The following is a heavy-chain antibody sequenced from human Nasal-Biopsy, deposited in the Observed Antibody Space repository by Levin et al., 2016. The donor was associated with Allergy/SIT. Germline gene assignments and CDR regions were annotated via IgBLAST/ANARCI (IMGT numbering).Heavy chain of an antibody. V-gene: IGHV4-59*12. CDR2: VYSSGST. CDR3: ARHFGEGTDFDY. J-gene: IGHJ4*01. D-gene: IGHD4-17*01. Sequence: SETLSLTCSVSGGSINNYYWSWIRQPPGKGLEWIGYVYSSGSTRYIPSLKSRLTILVDTFKNQFSLRLRSVTVADTAVYFCARHFGEGTDFDYWGQGTLVIVSS. CDR1: GGSINNYY.